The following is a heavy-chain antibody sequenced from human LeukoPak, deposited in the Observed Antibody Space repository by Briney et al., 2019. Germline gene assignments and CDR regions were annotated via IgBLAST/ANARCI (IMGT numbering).Heavy chain of an antibody. CDR3: ARDNVEDSSGYYRFGAFDI. CDR1: GYTFTSYA. V-gene: IGHV1-3*03. Sequence: ASVKVSCKASGYTFTSYAMHWVRQAPGQRLEWMGWINAGNGNTKYSQEFQGRVTITRDTSASTAYMELSSLRSEDMAVYYCARDNVEDSSGYYRFGAFDIWGQGTMVTVSS. J-gene: IGHJ3*02. CDR2: INAGNGNT. D-gene: IGHD3-22*01.